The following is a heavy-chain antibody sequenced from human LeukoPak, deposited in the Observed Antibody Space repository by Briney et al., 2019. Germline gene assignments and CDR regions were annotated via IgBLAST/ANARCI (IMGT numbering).Heavy chain of an antibody. D-gene: IGHD1-26*01. CDR1: GHTLTVHY. V-gene: IGHV1-2*02. CDR2: ITLHSGDT. J-gene: IGHJ1*01. CDR3: AREGQVGLDN. Sequence: RASVKVSCKASGHTLTVHYIHWVRQGPGQGLEWLGWITLHSGDTHYAQKYQGRLTMTSDTSISTGYMELSRLQFDDTAVYYCAREGQVGLDNWGQGTLVTVSS.